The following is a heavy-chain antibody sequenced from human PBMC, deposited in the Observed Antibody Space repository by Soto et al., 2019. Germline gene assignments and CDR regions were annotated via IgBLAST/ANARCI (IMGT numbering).Heavy chain of an antibody. CDR3: ASVCWKFVDTYNFVD. V-gene: IGHV5-51*01. D-gene: IGHD1-1*01. CDR1: GYSFTNYW. Sequence: GESLKISCKGSGYSFTNYWIGWVRQMPGKGLEWMGIIYPGDSDTRYSPSFRGQVTISADRSISTAYLQWSSLKASDTAIYYCASVCWKFVDTYNFVDRGQGTLVTVFS. J-gene: IGHJ4*02. CDR2: IYPGDSDT.